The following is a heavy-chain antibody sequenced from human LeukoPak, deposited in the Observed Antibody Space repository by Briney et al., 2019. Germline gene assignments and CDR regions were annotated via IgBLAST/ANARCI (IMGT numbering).Heavy chain of an antibody. CDR3: ARRKGYVGWFDP. V-gene: IGHV4-34*01. CDR1: GGSFSGYY. CDR2: MNDSGST. J-gene: IGHJ5*02. Sequence: PSETLSLTCAVYGGSFSGYYWSWIRQSPGKGLEWIGEMNDSGSTNYNPSLKSRVTISVDTSKNQFSLKLSSVTAADTAVYYCARRKGYVGWFDPWGQGTLVTVSS. D-gene: IGHD1-1*01.